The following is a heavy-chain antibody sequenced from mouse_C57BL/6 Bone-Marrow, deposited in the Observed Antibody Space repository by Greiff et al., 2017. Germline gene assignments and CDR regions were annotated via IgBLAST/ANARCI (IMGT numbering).Heavy chain of an antibody. J-gene: IGHJ3*01. V-gene: IGHV1-64*01. CDR3: ARGLRRSGFAY. Sequence: VQLQQPGAELVKPGASVKLSCKASGYTFTSYWMHWVKQRPGQGLEWIGMIHPNSGSTNYNEKFKSKATLTVDKSSSTAYMQLSSLTSEDSAVYDCARGLRRSGFAYWGQGTLVTVSA. CDR2: IHPNSGST. CDR1: GYTFTSYW. D-gene: IGHD2-2*01.